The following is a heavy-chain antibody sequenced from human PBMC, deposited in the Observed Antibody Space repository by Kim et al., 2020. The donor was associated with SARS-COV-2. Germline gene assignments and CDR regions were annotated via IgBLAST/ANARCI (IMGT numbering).Heavy chain of an antibody. J-gene: IGHJ6*02. Sequence: GGSLRLSCAASGFTFSSYSMNWVRQAPGKGLEWVSSISSSSSYIYYADSVKGRFTISRDNAKNSLYLQMNSLRAEDTAVYYCARAVDTAMVTGGPRPYYYYGMDVWGQGTTVTVSS. CDR1: GFTFSSYS. CDR2: ISSSSSYI. CDR3: ARAVDTAMVTGGPRPYYYYGMDV. D-gene: IGHD5-18*01. V-gene: IGHV3-21*01.